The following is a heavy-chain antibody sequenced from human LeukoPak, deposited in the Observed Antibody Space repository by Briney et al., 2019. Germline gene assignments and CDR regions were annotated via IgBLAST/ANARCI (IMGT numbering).Heavy chain of an antibody. Sequence: PGGSLRLSCAASGFTFSTYAMTWVRQAPGKGLEWVSTISGSGSSTYYADSVKGRFTISRDNSKNTLYLQMNSLRAEDTAVYYCARERHSSRTDAFDIWGQGTMVTVSS. J-gene: IGHJ3*02. D-gene: IGHD6-13*01. CDR1: GFTFSTYA. V-gene: IGHV3-23*01. CDR3: ARERHSSRTDAFDI. CDR2: ISGSGSST.